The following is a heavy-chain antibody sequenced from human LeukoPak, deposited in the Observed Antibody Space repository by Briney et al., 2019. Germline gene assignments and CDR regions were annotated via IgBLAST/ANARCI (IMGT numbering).Heavy chain of an antibody. Sequence: GASVKVSCKASGGTFSSYAISWVRQAPGQGLEWMGGIIPIFGTANYAQKFQGRVTITRNTSISTAYMELSSLRSEDTAVYYCARTYDFWSGYLGYYYMDVWGKGTTVTVSS. CDR3: ARTYDFWSGYLGYYYMDV. J-gene: IGHJ6*03. V-gene: IGHV1-69*05. CDR1: GGTFSSYA. D-gene: IGHD3-3*01. CDR2: IIPIFGTA.